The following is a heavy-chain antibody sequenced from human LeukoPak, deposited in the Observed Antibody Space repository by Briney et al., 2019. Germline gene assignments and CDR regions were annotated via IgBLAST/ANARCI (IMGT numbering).Heavy chain of an antibody. D-gene: IGHD6-13*01. CDR1: GGSIRSSYYY. Sequence: SETLSLTCTVSGGSIRSSYYYWGWIRQPPGKGLEWIGSIYDSGSTYYNPSLKSRVTISVDTSKNQFSLKLSSVTAADTAVYYCARGWAAAGFFDYWGQGTLVTVSS. CDR3: ARGWAAAGFFDY. CDR2: IYDSGST. V-gene: IGHV4-39*07. J-gene: IGHJ4*02.